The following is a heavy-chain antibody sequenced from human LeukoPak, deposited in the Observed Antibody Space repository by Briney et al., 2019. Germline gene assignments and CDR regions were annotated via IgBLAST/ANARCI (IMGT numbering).Heavy chain of an antibody. CDR3: ARDRSSGYFDL. CDR1: GFTFSSYA. J-gene: IGHJ2*01. V-gene: IGHV3-23*01. Sequence: PGGSLRLSCAASGFTFSSYAMSWVRQAPGKGLEWVSAISGSGGSTYYADSVKGRFTISRDNSKNTLYLQMNSLRVEDTAVYSCARDRSSGYFDLWGRGTLVTVSS. CDR2: ISGSGGST.